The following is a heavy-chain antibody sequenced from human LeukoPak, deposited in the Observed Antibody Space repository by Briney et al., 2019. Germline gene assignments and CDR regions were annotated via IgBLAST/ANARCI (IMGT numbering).Heavy chain of an antibody. J-gene: IGHJ4*02. D-gene: IGHD6-19*01. CDR3: ATPAGIAVAGVDY. Sequence: GGPLRISCAAPGFTFSRYTMSWVRQAPGKGLEWVSAVSGSGGSTYYADSVKGRFTISRDNSKNTLYLQMNSLRAEDTAVYYCATPAGIAVAGVDYWGQGTLVTVSS. CDR2: VSGSGGST. CDR1: GFTFSRYT. V-gene: IGHV3-23*01.